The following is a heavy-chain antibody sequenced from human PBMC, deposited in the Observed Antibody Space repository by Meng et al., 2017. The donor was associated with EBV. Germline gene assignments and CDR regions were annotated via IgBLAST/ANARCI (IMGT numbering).Heavy chain of an antibody. CDR2: VYWDDDK. J-gene: IGHJ4*02. V-gene: IGHV2-5*02. CDR1: GFSLSTGGAA. D-gene: IGHD1-1*01. CDR3: AHRKNNWEVIEIDY. Sequence: QTTVKASGPTLVKPTPTLTVTCTFSGFSLSTGGAAVGWIRQPPGKALEWLAIVYWDDDKRYSPSLKSRLTITKDTSKNQVVLTMTNMGPGDTATYFCAHRKNNWEVIEIDYWGQGTLVTVSS.